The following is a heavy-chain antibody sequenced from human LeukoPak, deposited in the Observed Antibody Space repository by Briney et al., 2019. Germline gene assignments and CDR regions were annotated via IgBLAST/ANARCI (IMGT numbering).Heavy chain of an antibody. D-gene: IGHD3-16*01. CDR2: ISSNGGST. CDR1: GFTFSSYA. V-gene: IGHV3-64D*06. J-gene: IGHJ3*02. Sequence: GGSLRLSCSASGFTFSSYAMHWVRQAPGKGLEYVSAISSNGGSTYYADSVKGRFTISRDNSKNTLYLQMSSLGAEDTAVYYCVKDDLRFGRTLAFDIWGQGTMVTVSS. CDR3: VKDDLRFGRTLAFDI.